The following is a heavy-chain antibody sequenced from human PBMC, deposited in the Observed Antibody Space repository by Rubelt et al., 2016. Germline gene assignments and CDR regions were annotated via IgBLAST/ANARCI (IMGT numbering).Heavy chain of an antibody. D-gene: IGHD2-2*02. Sequence: QVQLQESGPGLVKPSETLSLTCTVSGYSISSGYYWGWIRQPPGKGLEWIGSIYYSGSTYYNPSLKSRVTISVDTSKNQFSLKLSSVTAADTAVYYCARTIPILFDIWGQGTMVTVSS. CDR1: GYSISSGYY. CDR2: IYYSGST. CDR3: ARTIPILFDI. J-gene: IGHJ3*02. V-gene: IGHV4-38-2*02.